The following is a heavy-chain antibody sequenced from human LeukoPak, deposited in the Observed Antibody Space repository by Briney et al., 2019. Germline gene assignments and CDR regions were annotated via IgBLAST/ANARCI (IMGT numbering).Heavy chain of an antibody. CDR2: ISGSGGST. Sequence: GGSLRLSCTASGFTFSSYGMSWVRQAPGKGLDWVSAISGSGGSTYYADSVKGRFSISRDNSKNSLYLQMNSLRAEDTAVYYCAELGITMIGGVWGKGTTVTISS. CDR1: GFTFSSYG. D-gene: IGHD3-10*02. CDR3: AELGITMIGGV. V-gene: IGHV3-23*01. J-gene: IGHJ6*04.